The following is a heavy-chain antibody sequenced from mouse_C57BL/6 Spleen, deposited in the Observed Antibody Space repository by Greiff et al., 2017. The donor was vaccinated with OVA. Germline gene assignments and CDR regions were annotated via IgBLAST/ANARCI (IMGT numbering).Heavy chain of an antibody. CDR3: ARAPYYYGNDY. CDR1: GFTFSDYG. CDR2: ISSGSSTI. J-gene: IGHJ2*01. Sequence: EVQLQQSGGGLVKPGGSLKLSCAASGFTFSDYGMHWVRQAPEKGLEWVAYISSGSSTIYYADTVKGRFTISRDNAKNTLFLQMTSLRSEDTAMYYCARAPYYYGNDYWGQGTTLTVSS. D-gene: IGHD1-1*01. V-gene: IGHV5-17*01.